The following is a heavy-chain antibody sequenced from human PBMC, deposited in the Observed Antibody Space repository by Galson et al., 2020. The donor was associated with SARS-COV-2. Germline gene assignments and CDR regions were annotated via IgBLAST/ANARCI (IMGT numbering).Heavy chain of an antibody. J-gene: IGHJ3*01. CDR1: GFSLSNTGVG. CDR2: IYWDDDK. Sequence: KMSGPTLVKPTQTLTLTCNFSGFSLSNTGVGVGWIRQPPGQALEWLALIYWDDDKRYRPSLKNRLTITKDTSKNQVVLTMANMDPVDTGTYYCAHKPPGGPVADAFDVWGRGTMVTVSS. V-gene: IGHV2-5*02. D-gene: IGHD3-10*01. CDR3: AHKPPGGPVADAFDV.